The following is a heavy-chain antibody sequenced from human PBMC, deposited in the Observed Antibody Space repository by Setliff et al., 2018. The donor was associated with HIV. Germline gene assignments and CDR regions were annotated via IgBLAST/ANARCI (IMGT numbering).Heavy chain of an antibody. Sequence: SETLSLTCSVSGGSSIANTFASTWIRQSPGKGLEYIGDVSYSGATMYTNYNPSLESRVTVSEDTSRHQFSLKLTSVTAADTAVYYCARDPWFGESENYYDSSEYYTGNGFDMWGQGTMVTVSS. CDR3: ARDPWFGESENYYDSSEYYTGNGFDM. D-gene: IGHD3-22*01. J-gene: IGHJ3*02. V-gene: IGHV4-39*07. CDR2: VSYSGAT. CDR1: GGSSIANTFA.